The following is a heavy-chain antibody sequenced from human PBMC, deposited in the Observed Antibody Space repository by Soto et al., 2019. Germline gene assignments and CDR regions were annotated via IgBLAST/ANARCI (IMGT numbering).Heavy chain of an antibody. CDR1: GGSISSYY. Sequence: SETMSLTCTVSGGSISSYYWSCIRQPPGKGLEWIGYIYYSGSTNYNPSLKSRVTISVDTSKNQFSLKLSSVTAADTAVYYCAREDSSGPKSFDYPGQGTLVTVSS. J-gene: IGHJ4*02. CDR2: IYYSGST. V-gene: IGHV4-59*01. CDR3: AREDSSGPKSFDY. D-gene: IGHD3-22*01.